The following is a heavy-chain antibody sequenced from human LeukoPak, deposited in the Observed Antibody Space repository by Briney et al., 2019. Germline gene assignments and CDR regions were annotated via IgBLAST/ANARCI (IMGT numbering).Heavy chain of an antibody. V-gene: IGHV4-30-2*01. Sequence: PSQTLSLTRAVSGGSISSGGYSWSWIRQPPGKGLEWIGYIYHSGSTYYNPSLKSRVTISVDRSKNQFSLKLSSVTAADTAVYYCARAGHSGYNYVWFDPWGQGTLVTVSS. J-gene: IGHJ5*02. CDR2: IYHSGST. D-gene: IGHD5-12*01. CDR1: GGSISSGGYS. CDR3: ARAGHSGYNYVWFDP.